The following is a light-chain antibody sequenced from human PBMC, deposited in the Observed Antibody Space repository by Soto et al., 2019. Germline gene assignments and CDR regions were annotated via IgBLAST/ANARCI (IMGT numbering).Light chain of an antibody. CDR1: QSLVHSDGIAY. CDR3: MQGTHWPIT. V-gene: IGKV2-30*02. Sequence: DVVMPQSPLSLPVTLGQPASISCRSNQSLVHSDGIAYFSWFQQRPGRSPRRLIYKVSNRDSGVPARVSGSGSGTDFALKISRVEAEDVGVYYCMQGTHWPITFGQGTRLEIK. CDR2: KVS. J-gene: IGKJ5*01.